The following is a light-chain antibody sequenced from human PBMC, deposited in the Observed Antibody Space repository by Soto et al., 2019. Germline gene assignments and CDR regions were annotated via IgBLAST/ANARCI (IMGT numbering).Light chain of an antibody. V-gene: IGKV3-20*01. CDR2: RTF. J-gene: IGKJ4*01. Sequence: EIVLTQSPGTLSLSPGERATLSCRASQSIASSYLAWYQQKPGQPPRLLLYRTFNRATGIPDRFSASGSGTDFTLTISRLEPEDFAVYFCQQFSRPPLTFGGWTKVEI. CDR1: QSIASSY. CDR3: QQFSRPPLT.